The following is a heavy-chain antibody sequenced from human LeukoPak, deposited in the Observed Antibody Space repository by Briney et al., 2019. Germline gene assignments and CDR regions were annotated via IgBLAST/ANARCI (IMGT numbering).Heavy chain of an antibody. Sequence: ASVKVSCKASGYTFTSYGISWVRQAPGQGLEWMGWISAYNGNTNYAQKLQGRVTMTTDTSTSTAYMELRSLRSDDTVVYYCARDHGHYYGSGSYDYWGQGTLVTVSS. CDR3: ARDHGHYYGSGSYDY. V-gene: IGHV1-18*01. CDR2: ISAYNGNT. CDR1: GYTFTSYG. D-gene: IGHD3-10*01. J-gene: IGHJ4*02.